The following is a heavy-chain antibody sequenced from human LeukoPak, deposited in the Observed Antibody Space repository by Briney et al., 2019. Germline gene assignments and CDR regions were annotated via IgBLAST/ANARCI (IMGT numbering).Heavy chain of an antibody. D-gene: IGHD2-2*01. V-gene: IGHV4-34*01. CDR1: GGSFSGYY. CDR3: AGKGDIVVVPAADNWFDP. J-gene: IGHJ5*02. Sequence: SETLSLTCAVYGGSFSGYYWGWIRQPPGKGLEWIGEINHSGSTNYNPSLKSRVTISVDTSKNQFSLKLSSVTAADTAVYYCAGKGDIVVVPAADNWFDPWGQGTLVTVSS. CDR2: INHSGST.